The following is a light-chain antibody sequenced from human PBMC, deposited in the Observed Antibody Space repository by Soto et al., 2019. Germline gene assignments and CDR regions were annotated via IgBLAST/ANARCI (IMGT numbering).Light chain of an antibody. J-gene: IGKJ1*01. V-gene: IGKV3-20*01. Sequence: IVLPQSPATHSLSPGSRATLSFRTSRSRDSNYLAWYQQQPGQAPRIIISGASGRATGIPDRFSGSGSGTDFTLTISSLEPEDFAMYYCQQYGSLSRTFGQGTKVDIK. CDR1: RSRDSNY. CDR3: QQYGSLSRT. CDR2: GAS.